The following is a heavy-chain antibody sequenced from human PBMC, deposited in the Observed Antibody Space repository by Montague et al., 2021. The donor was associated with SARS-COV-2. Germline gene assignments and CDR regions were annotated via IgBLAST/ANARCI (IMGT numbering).Heavy chain of an antibody. Sequence: SQTLSLTCTVPGDSISSANYYWNWIRQNPGKGLEWIGYIYYTGGTHYNLSLESRLTMSMDTSKSQFSLRLSSVTAADTAVYYCARGNITPSGFDIWGQGTVVTVSS. CDR2: IYYTGGT. CDR3: ARGNITPSGFDI. CDR1: GDSISSANYY. D-gene: IGHD1-14*01. J-gene: IGHJ3*02. V-gene: IGHV4-31*03.